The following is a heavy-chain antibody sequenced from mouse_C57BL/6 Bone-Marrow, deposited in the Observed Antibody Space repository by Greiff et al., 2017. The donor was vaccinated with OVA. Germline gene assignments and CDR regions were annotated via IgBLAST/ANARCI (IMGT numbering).Heavy chain of an antibody. V-gene: IGHV5-17*01. CDR1: GFTFSDYG. CDR2: ISSGSSTI. D-gene: IGHD2-3*01. J-gene: IGHJ2*01. CDR3: ARPLDGYYFDY. Sequence: EVQLVESGGGLVKPGGSLKLSCAASGFTFSDYGMHWVRQAPEKGLEWVAYISSGSSTIYYADTVKGRFTITRDNAKNTMFLQMTSLRSEDTAMYYCARPLDGYYFDYWGQGTTLTVSS.